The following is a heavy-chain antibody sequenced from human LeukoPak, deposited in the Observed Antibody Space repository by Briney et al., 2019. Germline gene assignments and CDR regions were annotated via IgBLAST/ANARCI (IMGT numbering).Heavy chain of an antibody. CDR1: GFTFSSYI. V-gene: IGHV3-48*02. Sequence: GGSLRLSCAASGFTFSSYIMNWVRQAPGKWLEWVSYISSSSTTIYFADSVKGRFTISRDNAKNSLYLQMNSLRDEDTAVYYCARRMGGELVAFDIWGQGTMVTVSS. J-gene: IGHJ3*02. CDR3: ARRMGGELVAFDI. CDR2: ISSSSTTI. D-gene: IGHD1-7*01.